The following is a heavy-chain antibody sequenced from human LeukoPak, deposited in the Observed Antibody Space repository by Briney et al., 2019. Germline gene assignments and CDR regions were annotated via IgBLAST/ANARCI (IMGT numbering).Heavy chain of an antibody. D-gene: IGHD6-25*01. CDR3: ARSVRSGLFDY. J-gene: IGHJ4*02. V-gene: IGHV4-59*08. Sequence: SETLSLTCTVSGGSISSYYWSWIRQPPGKGLEWIGYIYYSGSTNYNPSLKSRVTISVDTSKNQFSLELSSVTAADTAVYYCARSVRSGLFDYWGQGTLVTVSS. CDR2: IYYSGST. CDR1: GGSISSYY.